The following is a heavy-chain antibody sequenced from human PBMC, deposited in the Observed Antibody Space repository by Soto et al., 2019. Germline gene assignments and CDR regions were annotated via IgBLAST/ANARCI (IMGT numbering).Heavy chain of an antibody. CDR2: ISYAGNTK. J-gene: IGHJ4*02. CDR1: GFTFSNYP. V-gene: IGHV3-30*04. D-gene: IGHD6-25*01. CDR3: AREGSLGVAAAGYFDS. Sequence: QVHLAESGGGVVQPGRSLSLSCAASGFTFSNYPMNWVRQAPGKGLEWVAVISYAGNTKHYADSVKGRCTISRDNPRNTLYLQMNSLRVEDTAVYYCAREGSLGVAAAGYFDSWGQGAQVTVSS.